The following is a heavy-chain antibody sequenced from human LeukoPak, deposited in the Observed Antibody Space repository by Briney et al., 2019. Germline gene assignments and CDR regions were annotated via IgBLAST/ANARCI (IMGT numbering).Heavy chain of an antibody. Sequence: PGGSLRLSCVASGFTFSTYGMPWVRQAPGKGLEWVAVIWYDGSNKYYADSVKGRFTISRDNSKNTLYLQMNSRRAEDTAVYYCARGNMNRGVIKELDDWGQGTLVTVSS. D-gene: IGHD3-10*01. J-gene: IGHJ4*02. V-gene: IGHV3-33*01. CDR3: ARGNMNRGVIKELDD. CDR1: GFTFSTYG. CDR2: IWYDGSNK.